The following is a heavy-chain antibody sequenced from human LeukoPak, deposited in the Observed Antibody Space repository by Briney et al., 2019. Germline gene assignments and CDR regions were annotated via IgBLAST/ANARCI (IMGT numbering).Heavy chain of an antibody. V-gene: IGHV1-2*02. CDR3: ARSGGYGGLELRWFDP. J-gene: IGHJ5*02. CDR2: INPNSGGT. D-gene: IGHD1-7*01. Sequence: GASVKVSCKASGYTFTGYYMHWVRQAPGQGLEWMGWINPNSGGTNYAQKFQGRVTITADKSTSTAYMELSSLRSEDTAVYYCARSGGYGGLELRWFDPWGQGTLVTVSS. CDR1: GYTFTGYY.